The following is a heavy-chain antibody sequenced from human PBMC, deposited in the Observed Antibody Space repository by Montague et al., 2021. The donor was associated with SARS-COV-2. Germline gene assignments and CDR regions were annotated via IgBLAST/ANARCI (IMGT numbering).Heavy chain of an antibody. V-gene: IGHV4-34*01. CDR3: ARPFRMEMAGMPLFT. CDR1: GGSFSNYY. J-gene: IGHJ5*02. Sequence: SETLSLTCAVYGGSFSNYYWTWIRQSPGKRLEWIGEINHTGSTTYNPSLKSRVTISVATSKNQFSLKLTSVTVADAAPYYCARPFRMEMAGMPLFTWGQGTLVTVSS. D-gene: IGHD6-19*01. CDR2: INHTGST.